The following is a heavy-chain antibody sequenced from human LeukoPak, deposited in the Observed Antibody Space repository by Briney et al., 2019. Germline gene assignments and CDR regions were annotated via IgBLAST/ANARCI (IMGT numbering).Heavy chain of an antibody. CDR1: AYSFTDYY. D-gene: IGHD3-22*01. Sequence: ASVKVSCKASAYSFTDYYIHWVRQAPGQGLEWMERINPNTGVTDYAQIFKGRVTMTRDTSISTAYMELGRLGSDDTAVYYCARSSPTYYFDSSGYYYGDYWGQGTLVTVSS. J-gene: IGHJ4*02. CDR2: INPNTGVT. CDR3: ARSSPTYYFDSSGYYYGDY. V-gene: IGHV1-2*06.